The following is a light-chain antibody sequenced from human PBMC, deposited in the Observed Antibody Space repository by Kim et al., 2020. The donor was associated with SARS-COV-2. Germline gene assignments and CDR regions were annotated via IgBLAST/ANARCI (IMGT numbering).Light chain of an antibody. Sequence: ATGKTARITCGGNNIGSKSVHWYQQKLGQAPVLVIYYETDRPSGIPERFSGSNSGNTAILTISRVEAGDEADYYCQVWDSSSDHHVFGTGTKVTVL. CDR2: YET. CDR1: NIGSKS. CDR3: QVWDSSSDHHV. J-gene: IGLJ1*01. V-gene: IGLV3-21*04.